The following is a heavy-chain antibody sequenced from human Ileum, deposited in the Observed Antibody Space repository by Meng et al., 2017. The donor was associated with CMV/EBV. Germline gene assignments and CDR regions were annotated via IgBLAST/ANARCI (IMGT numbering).Heavy chain of an antibody. Sequence: SCKPSRGTFSSYAIRWVRQAPGQGLEWMGGIIPIFGTANYAQKFQGRVTITTDESTSTAYMELSSLRSEDTAVYYCARGDDSGPPDCWGQGTLVTVSS. V-gene: IGHV1-69*05. CDR1: RGTFSSYA. D-gene: IGHD3-22*01. CDR3: ARGDDSGPPDC. CDR2: IIPIFGTA. J-gene: IGHJ4*02.